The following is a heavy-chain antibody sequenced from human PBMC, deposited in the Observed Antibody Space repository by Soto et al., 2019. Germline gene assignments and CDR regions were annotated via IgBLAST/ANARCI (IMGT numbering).Heavy chain of an antibody. J-gene: IGHJ4*02. Sequence: SETLSLTCSVSGGSISSYYWSWIRQPPGKGLEWIGYIYYTGSTNYNPSLKSRVTISVDTSKNQFSLKLSSVTAADTAVYYCARGQVVAAQHWGQGTLVTVSS. CDR1: GGSISSYY. CDR3: ARGQVVAAQH. V-gene: IGHV4-59*12. CDR2: IYYTGST. D-gene: IGHD2-15*01.